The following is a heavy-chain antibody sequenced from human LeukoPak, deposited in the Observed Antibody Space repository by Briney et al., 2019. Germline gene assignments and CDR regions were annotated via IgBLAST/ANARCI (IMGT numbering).Heavy chain of an antibody. D-gene: IGHD3-9*01. CDR1: GFTLSSFS. V-gene: IGHV3-21*01. J-gene: IGHJ4*02. CDR2: ISSSSSYI. Sequence: GGSLRLSCAVSGFTLSSFSMNWVRQAPGKGLEWVSSISSSSSYIYYADSVKGRFTISRDKAKNSLYLQINSLRAEDTAVYYCAREYYDIFTGSRPFDYWGQGTLVTVSS. CDR3: AREYYDIFTGSRPFDY.